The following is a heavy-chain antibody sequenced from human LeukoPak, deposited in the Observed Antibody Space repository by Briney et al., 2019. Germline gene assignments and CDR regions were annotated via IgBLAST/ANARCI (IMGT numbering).Heavy chain of an antibody. CDR1: GFTFSSYN. CDR3: ARGGQALDY. J-gene: IGHJ4*02. Sequence: GGSLRLSCAASGFTFSSYNMNWVRQAPGKGLEWVSSISSSSNYIYYADSVKGRFTISRDNAKNSLYLQMNSLGAEDTAVYYCARGGQALDYWGQGTLVTVSS. V-gene: IGHV3-21*01. CDR2: ISSSSNYI. D-gene: IGHD1-26*01.